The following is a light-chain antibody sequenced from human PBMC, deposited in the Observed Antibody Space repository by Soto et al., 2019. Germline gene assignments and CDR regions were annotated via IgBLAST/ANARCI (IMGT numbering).Light chain of an antibody. J-gene: IGKJ1*01. V-gene: IGKV1-5*01. Sequence: DIQMTQSPSALSASLGDRVTITCRASHSIDTWLAWYQQRPGKAPNLLIYDASSLASGVPSRFSGGGSGTEFTLTISNLQPEDVASYYCQRYNIAPSWTFGQGTKVEIK. CDR3: QRYNIAPSWT. CDR2: DAS. CDR1: HSIDTW.